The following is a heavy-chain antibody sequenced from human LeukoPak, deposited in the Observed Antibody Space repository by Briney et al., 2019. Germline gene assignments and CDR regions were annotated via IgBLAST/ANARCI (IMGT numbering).Heavy chain of an antibody. D-gene: IGHD2-15*01. V-gene: IGHV4-39*07. J-gene: IGHJ3*02. CDR1: GGSISSSSYY. Sequence: SETLSLTCTVSGGSISSSSYYWGWIRQPPGKGLEWIGSIYYSGSTYYNPSLKSRVTISVDTSKNQFSLKLSSVTAADTAVYYCARPVGYCSGGSCYSAFDIWGQGTMVTVSS. CDR3: ARPVGYCSGGSCYSAFDI. CDR2: IYYSGST.